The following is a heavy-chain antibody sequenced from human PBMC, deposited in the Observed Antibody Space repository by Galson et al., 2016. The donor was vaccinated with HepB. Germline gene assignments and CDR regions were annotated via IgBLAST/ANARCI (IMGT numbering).Heavy chain of an antibody. CDR1: GGSFTDYA. CDR2: IIPMFVTP. V-gene: IGHV1-69*01. D-gene: IGHD2-2*01. CDR3: ARGGILSVAMRALDV. Sequence: SCKASGGSFTDYAISWVRQAPGQGLEWMGGIIPMFVTPNYAQKFQDRVTITADESATTVYLELTSLKSEDTAAYYCARGGILSVAMRALDVWGHGTMVTVSS. J-gene: IGHJ3*01.